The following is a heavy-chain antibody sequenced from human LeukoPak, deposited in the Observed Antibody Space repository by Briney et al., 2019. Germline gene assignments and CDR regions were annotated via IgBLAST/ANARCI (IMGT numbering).Heavy chain of an antibody. CDR1: GGSFSGYY. V-gene: IGHV4-34*01. CDR2: INHSGST. CDR3: ARELLGYCSGGSCYSGFIDY. Sequence: SETLSPTCAVYGGSFSGYYWSWIRQPPGKGLEWIGEINHSGSTNYNPSLKSRVTISVDTSKNQFSLKLSSVTAADTAVYYCARELLGYCSGGSCYSGFIDYWGQGTLVTVSS. D-gene: IGHD2-15*01. J-gene: IGHJ4*02.